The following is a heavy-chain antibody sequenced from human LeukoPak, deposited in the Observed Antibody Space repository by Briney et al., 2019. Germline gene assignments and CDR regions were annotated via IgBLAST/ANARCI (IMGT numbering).Heavy chain of an antibody. J-gene: IGHJ4*02. D-gene: IGHD1-26*01. CDR2: IYPGCSDT. V-gene: IGHV5-51*01. CDR1: GYSLTSYW. CDR3: ARHLYSGSYYLFDY. Sequence: GEALEISWKGSGYSLTSYWIGRVRQIPGKGLEWVGIIYPGCSDTRYSPFFQGQVTVSADTSISTAYLQWSSLKASDTAMYYCARHLYSGSYYLFDYWGQGTLVTVSS.